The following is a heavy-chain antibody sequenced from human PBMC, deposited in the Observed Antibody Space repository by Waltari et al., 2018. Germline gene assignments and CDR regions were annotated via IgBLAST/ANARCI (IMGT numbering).Heavy chain of an antibody. D-gene: IGHD4-17*01. V-gene: IGHV4-61*09. Sequence: QVQLQESGPGLVKPSQTLSLTCTVSGGSISSGSYYWSWIRQPPGKGLEWIGYIYTSGSTNYNPSLKSRVTISVDTSKNQFSLKLSSVTAADTAVYYCARGLYGGAFDIWGQGTMVTVSS. J-gene: IGHJ3*02. CDR2: IYTSGST. CDR3: ARGLYGGAFDI. CDR1: GGSISSGSYY.